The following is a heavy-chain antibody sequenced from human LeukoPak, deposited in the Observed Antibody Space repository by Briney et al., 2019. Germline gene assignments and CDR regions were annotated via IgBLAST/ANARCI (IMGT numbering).Heavy chain of an antibody. CDR2: ISPNSGGT. CDR3: ARSGYSYGYSPPFDY. J-gene: IGHJ4*02. CDR1: GYTFTAYY. V-gene: IGHV1-2*02. D-gene: IGHD5-18*01. Sequence: ASVKLSCKASGYTFTAYYMHWVRQAPGQGLEWMGYISPNSGGTNYAQKFQGRVTMTSDTSISTAYMELSSLRSDDTAVYYCARSGYSYGYSPPFDYWGQGTLVTVSS.